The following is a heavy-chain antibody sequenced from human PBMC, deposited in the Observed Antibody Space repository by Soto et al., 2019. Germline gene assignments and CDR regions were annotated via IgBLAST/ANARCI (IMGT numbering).Heavy chain of an antibody. CDR3: ASYGAFIDGMDV. CDR2: IIPIFGTA. CDR1: GGTFSSYA. D-gene: IGHD3-3*02. J-gene: IGHJ6*02. V-gene: IGHV1-69*13. Sequence: SVKVSCKASGGTFSSYAISWVRQAPGQGLEWMGGIIPIFGTANYAQKFQGRVTITADESTSTAYMELSSLRSEDTAVYYCASYGAFIDGMDVWGQGTTVTVSS.